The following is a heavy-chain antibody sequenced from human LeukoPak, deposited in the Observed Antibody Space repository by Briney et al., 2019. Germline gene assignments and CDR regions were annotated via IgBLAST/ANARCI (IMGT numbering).Heavy chain of an antibody. CDR2: IIPILGIA. CDR1: GGTFSSYA. Sequence: VASVKVSCKASGGTFSSYAISWVRQAPGQGLEWMGRIIPILGIANYAQKFQGRVTITADKSTSTAYMELSSLRSEDTAVYYCARDYYYDSSGQLQPDYWGQGTLVTVSS. D-gene: IGHD3-22*01. J-gene: IGHJ4*02. CDR3: ARDYYYDSSGQLQPDY. V-gene: IGHV1-69*04.